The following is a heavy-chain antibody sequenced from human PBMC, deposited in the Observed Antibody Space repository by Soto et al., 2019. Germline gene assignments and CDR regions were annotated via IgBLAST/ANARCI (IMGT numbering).Heavy chain of an antibody. V-gene: IGHV4-39*02. CDR2: IYYSGST. CDR1: GGSITSSSYY. J-gene: IGHJ5*02. D-gene: IGHD1-26*01. Sequence: QLHLRESGPGLVKPSETLSLTCTVSGGSITSSSYYWGWIRQPPGKGLEWIGSIYYSGSTYYNPSLTTPVPTSRATSKNHFPLKLSSVTAADTAVSSCATQEVGGTYVYTFDPWGQGTLVTVSS. CDR3: ATQEVGGTYVYTFDP.